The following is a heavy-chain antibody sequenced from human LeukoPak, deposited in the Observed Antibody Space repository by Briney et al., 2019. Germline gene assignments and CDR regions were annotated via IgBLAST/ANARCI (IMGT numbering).Heavy chain of an antibody. CDR3: AKFPVAAAPFDY. Sequence: GGSLRLSCAASRFTFSRYGMHWVRQAPGKGLEWVAFIRYDGSNKYYADSVKGRFTISRDNSKNTLYLQMNSLRAEDTAVYYCAKFPVAAAPFDYWGQGTLVTVSS. CDR2: IRYDGSNK. D-gene: IGHD6-13*01. V-gene: IGHV3-30*02. CDR1: RFTFSRYG. J-gene: IGHJ4*02.